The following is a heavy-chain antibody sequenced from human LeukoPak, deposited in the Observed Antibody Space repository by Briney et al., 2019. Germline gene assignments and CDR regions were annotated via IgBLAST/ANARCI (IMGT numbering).Heavy chain of an antibody. V-gene: IGHV3-53*01. CDR3: ARVDPRDIVATILDY. CDR1: GFTVSSNY. D-gene: IGHD5-12*01. J-gene: IGHJ4*02. Sequence: PGGSLRLSCAASGFTVSSNYMSWVRQAPGKGLEWVSVIYSGGSTYYADSVKGRFTISRDNSKNTLYLQMNSLRAEDTAVYYCARVDPRDIVATILDYWGQGTLVTVSS. CDR2: IYSGGST.